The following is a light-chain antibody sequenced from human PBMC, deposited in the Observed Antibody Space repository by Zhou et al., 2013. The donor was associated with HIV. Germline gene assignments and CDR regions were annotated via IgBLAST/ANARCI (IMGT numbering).Light chain of an antibody. CDR1: QNIDTW. CDR3: QQYDNLPLT. J-gene: IGKJ4*01. CDR2: EAS. V-gene: IGKV1-5*03. Sequence: DIQLTQAPSTLSASVGDRVTITCRASQNIDTWLAWYQQKPGTAPKLLIFEASLLESGVPSRFSGSGSGTDFTFTISSLQPEDIATYYCQQYDNLPLTFGGGTKVEIK.